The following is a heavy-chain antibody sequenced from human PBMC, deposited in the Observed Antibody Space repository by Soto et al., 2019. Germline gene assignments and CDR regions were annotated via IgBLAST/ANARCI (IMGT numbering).Heavy chain of an antibody. CDR2: ITSSSSYI. CDR3: ARDRETGTTDY. J-gene: IGHJ4*02. D-gene: IGHD1-1*01. V-gene: IGHV3-21*01. Sequence: EMNLVASGGVLVQPGGSLRLSCAASGFPFSSYSMIWVRQAPGKGLEWVSSITSSSSYIYYADSVRGRFTISRDNAKNSLFLQMNSLRADDTAVYYCARDRETGTTDYWGQGTLITVSS. CDR1: GFPFSSYS.